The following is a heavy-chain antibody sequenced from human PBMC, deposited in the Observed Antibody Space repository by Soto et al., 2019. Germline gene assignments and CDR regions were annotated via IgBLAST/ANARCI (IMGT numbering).Heavy chain of an antibody. J-gene: IGHJ4*02. Sequence: SETLSLTCTVSGASVTGFYWSWIRQPPGKGLEWIGYVFHSGSSNYNPSLKSRVTISVDTSKSQISLRLTSVTAADTAVYYCARAQGLGVAHIDYWGQGTLVTVSS. CDR2: VFHSGSS. CDR1: GASVTGFY. D-gene: IGHD6-19*01. CDR3: ARAQGLGVAHIDY. V-gene: IGHV4-59*02.